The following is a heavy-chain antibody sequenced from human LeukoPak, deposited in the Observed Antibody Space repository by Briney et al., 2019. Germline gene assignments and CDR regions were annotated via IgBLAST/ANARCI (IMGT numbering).Heavy chain of an antibody. CDR2: INPNSGGT. CDR1: GYTFTGYY. V-gene: IGHV1-2*06. J-gene: IGHJ4*02. CDR3: ARSNYSHKNDY. D-gene: IGHD4/OR15-4a*01. Sequence: ASVKVSCKASGYTFTGYYMHWVRQAPGQGLEWMGRINPNSGGTNYAQKFQGRVTMTRDTSVSTAYMELSRLRSDDTAVYYCARSNYSHKNDYWGQGTLVTVSS.